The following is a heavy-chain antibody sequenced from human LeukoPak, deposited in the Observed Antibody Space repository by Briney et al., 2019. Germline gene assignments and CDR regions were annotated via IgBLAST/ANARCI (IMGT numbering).Heavy chain of an antibody. V-gene: IGHV4-4*07. CDR1: GVSIINFH. CDR3: ARAGYGDYFKQYKKRDAFDI. Sequence: SETLSLTCTVSGVSIINFHWSWIRRPAGKGLEWVGRMFTSENANYNPSLKSRVTMSLDASRNQFSLKLSSVTAADTAVYYCARAGYGDYFKQYKKRDAFDIWGQGTMVTVSS. J-gene: IGHJ3*02. D-gene: IGHD4-17*01. CDR2: MFTSENA.